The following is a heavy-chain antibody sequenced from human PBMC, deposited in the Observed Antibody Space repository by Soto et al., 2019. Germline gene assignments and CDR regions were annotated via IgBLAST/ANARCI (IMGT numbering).Heavy chain of an antibody. V-gene: IGHV3-30-3*01. CDR1: GFTISSYD. CDR3: ARVDWGSFDH. D-gene: IGHD3-9*01. J-gene: IGHJ4*02. Sequence: QVQLVESGGGVVQPGRSLRLSCAASGFTISSYDIHWVRQAPGKGLEWVAVISYDGSNRYYADSVKGRFTISRDNSKNTLYLQMNSLRAEDTAVYYCARVDWGSFDHWGQGTLVTVSS. CDR2: ISYDGSNR.